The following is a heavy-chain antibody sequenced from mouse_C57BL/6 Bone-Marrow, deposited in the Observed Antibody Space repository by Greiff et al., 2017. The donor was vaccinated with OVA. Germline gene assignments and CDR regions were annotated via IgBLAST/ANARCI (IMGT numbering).Heavy chain of an antibody. CDR2: IDPEDGDT. CDR1: GFNIKDYY. D-gene: IGHD1-1*01. J-gene: IGHJ2*01. CDR3: TIFYYYGSRTEYYFDY. V-gene: IGHV14-1*01. Sequence: EVQLQQSGAELVRPGASVKLSCTASGFNIKDYYMHWVKQRPEPGLEWIGRIDPEDGDTEYAPKFQGKATMTADTSSNTAYLQLSSLTSEDTAVYYCTIFYYYGSRTEYYFDYWGQGTTLTVSS.